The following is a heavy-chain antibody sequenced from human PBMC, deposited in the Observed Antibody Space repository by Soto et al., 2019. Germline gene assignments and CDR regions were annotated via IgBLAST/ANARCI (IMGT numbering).Heavy chain of an antibody. CDR1: GFTFSSYA. J-gene: IGHJ4*02. Sequence: GGSLRLSCAASGFTFSSYAMSWVRQAPGKGLEWVSAISGSGGSTYYADSVKGRFTISRDNSKNTLYLQMNSLRAEDTAVYYCAKGGPDYDYVGGSYRQTEVDYWGQGTLVTVS. CDR3: AKGGPDYDYVGGSYRQTEVDY. D-gene: IGHD3-16*02. CDR2: ISGSGGST. V-gene: IGHV3-23*01.